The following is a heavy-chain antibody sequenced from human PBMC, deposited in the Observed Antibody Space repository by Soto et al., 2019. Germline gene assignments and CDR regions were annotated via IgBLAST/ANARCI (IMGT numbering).Heavy chain of an antibody. V-gene: IGHV3-48*02. D-gene: IGHD3-10*01. CDR2: ISSDGGTI. J-gene: IGHJ4*02. CDR1: GFSFRIYS. CDR3: ARGRLWSCDF. Sequence: EVQMVESGGDLVQPGGSLRLSCVVSGFSFRIYSMNWVRQAPGKGLEWISYISSDGGTIYYADSLKGRFTISRDNGKNSLYLQMNSLTDEDTAVYYCARGRLWSCDFWGQGTLVTVSS.